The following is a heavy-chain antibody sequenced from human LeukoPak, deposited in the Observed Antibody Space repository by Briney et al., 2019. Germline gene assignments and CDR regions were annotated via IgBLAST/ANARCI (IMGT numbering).Heavy chain of an antibody. V-gene: IGHV1-18*01. CDR3: ARGGPYTVTTTFDY. CDR2: ISAYNVNT. CDR1: GYTFTSYG. Sequence: ASVKVSCKASGYTFTSYGISWVRQAPGQGLEWMGWISAYNVNTNYAQKLQGRVTMTTDTSTSTAYVELRSLRSDDTAVYYCARGGPYTVTTTFDYWGQGTLVTVSS. J-gene: IGHJ4*02. D-gene: IGHD4-17*01.